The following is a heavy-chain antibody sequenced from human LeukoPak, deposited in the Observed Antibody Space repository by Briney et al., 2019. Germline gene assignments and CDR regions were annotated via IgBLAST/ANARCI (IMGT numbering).Heavy chain of an antibody. CDR2: IYYSGST. J-gene: IGHJ4*02. D-gene: IGHD5-12*01. CDR1: GGSISSYY. V-gene: IGHV4-39*01. CDR3: ARRASGYGNYFDY. Sequence: SQTLSLTCTVSGGSISSYYWSWISQPPGKGLEWIGNIYYSGSTDYNASLKSRVTISVDTSKNQFSLRLTSVTAADTAVYYCARRASGYGNYFDYWGQGTLVTVSS.